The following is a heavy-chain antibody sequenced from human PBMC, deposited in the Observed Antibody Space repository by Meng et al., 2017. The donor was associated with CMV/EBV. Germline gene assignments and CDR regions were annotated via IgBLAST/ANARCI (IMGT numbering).Heavy chain of an antibody. D-gene: IGHD4-11*01. J-gene: IGHJ4*02. Sequence: KVSCKASGGTFSSYTISWVRQAPGQGLEWMGRIIPILGIANYAQKFQGRVTMTRDTSISTAYMELSRLRSDDTAVYYCATYNYFDYWGQGTLVTVSS. CDR1: GGTFSSYT. CDR2: IIPILGIA. CDR3: ATYNYFDY. V-gene: IGHV1-69*02.